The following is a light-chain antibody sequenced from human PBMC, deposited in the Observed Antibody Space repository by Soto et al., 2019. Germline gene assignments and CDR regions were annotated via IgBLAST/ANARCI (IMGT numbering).Light chain of an antibody. CDR2: GAS. CDR3: QQYGTSPVT. CDR1: QTVRSSY. J-gene: IGKJ1*01. Sequence: EIVLTQSPGTLSLSPGERATLSCRASQTVRSSYLAWYQQKPGQAPRLLIYGASSRATGISDRFSGSGSGTDFTLTISRLESEDFAMYYCQQYGTSPVTFGQGTKVEI. V-gene: IGKV3-20*01.